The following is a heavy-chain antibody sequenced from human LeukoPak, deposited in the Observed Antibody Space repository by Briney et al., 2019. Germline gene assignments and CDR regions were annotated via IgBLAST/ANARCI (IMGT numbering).Heavy chain of an antibody. D-gene: IGHD5-12*01. CDR3: ARDLSIVATSKTFDY. CDR1: GYAFTGYY. V-gene: IGHV1-2*02. CDR2: INPNSGGT. J-gene: IGHJ4*02. Sequence: ASVKVSCKASGYAFTGYYMHWVRQAPGQGLEWMGWINPNSGGTNYAQKFQGRVTMTRDTSISTAYMELSRLRSDDTAVYYCARDLSIVATSKTFDYWGQGNLVTVSS.